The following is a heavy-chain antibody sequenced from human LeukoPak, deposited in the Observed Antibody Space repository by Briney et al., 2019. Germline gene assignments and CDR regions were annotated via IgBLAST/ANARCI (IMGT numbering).Heavy chain of an antibody. CDR2: IYYSGST. V-gene: IGHV4-39*07. CDR3: ARALTVVAATRIGLARVLVGFDP. J-gene: IGHJ5*02. Sequence: SETLSLTCTVSGGSISSSSYYWGWIRQPPGKGLEWIGSIYYSGSTYYNPSLKSRVTISVDTPKNQFSLKLSSVTAADTAVYYCARALTVVAATRIGLARVLVGFDPWGQGTLVTVSS. D-gene: IGHD2-15*01. CDR1: GGSISSSSYY.